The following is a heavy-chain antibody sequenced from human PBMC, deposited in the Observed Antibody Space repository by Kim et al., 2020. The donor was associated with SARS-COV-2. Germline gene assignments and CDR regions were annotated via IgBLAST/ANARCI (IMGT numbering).Heavy chain of an antibody. CDR1: GDSISSADHY. D-gene: IGHD3-10*01. V-gene: IGHV4-31*03. Sequence: SETLSLTCSVSGDSISSADHYWNWIRQQPGKGLEWIGYISYSGRTSYIPSLKSRVSISLDTSKNQFSLRLNSVTAADTAVYYCARDLASGIVYYWGQGTLVTVSS. CDR3: ARDLASGIVYY. CDR2: ISYSGRT. J-gene: IGHJ4*02.